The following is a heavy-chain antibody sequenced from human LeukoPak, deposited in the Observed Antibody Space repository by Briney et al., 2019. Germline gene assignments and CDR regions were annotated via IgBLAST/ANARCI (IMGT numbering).Heavy chain of an antibody. CDR2: IFYSGSA. CDR3: ARRQAWRPLDY. J-gene: IGHJ4*02. CDR1: DGSMSSNIYY. V-gene: IGHV4-39*01. Sequence: SETLSLTCTVSDGSMSSNIYYWGWIRQPPGKGLEWIGNIFYSGSASYNAPLKSRVTISIDTSKNQLSLSLTSVTAADTAVYYCARRQAWRPLDYWGQGTLVTVSS. D-gene: IGHD5-12*01.